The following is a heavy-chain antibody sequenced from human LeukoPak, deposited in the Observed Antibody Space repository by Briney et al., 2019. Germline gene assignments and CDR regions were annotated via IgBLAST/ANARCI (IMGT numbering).Heavy chain of an antibody. J-gene: IGHJ4*02. CDR1: GFTFSSYA. CDR3: ARDTDSWYFDY. V-gene: IGHV3-30*04. D-gene: IGHD6-13*01. Sequence: GGSLRLPCAASGFTFSSYAMHWVRQAPGKGLEWVAIISYDGSNKYYADSVKGRFTTSRDNSKNTLYLQMNSLRAEDTAVYYCARDTDSWYFDYGGQGTLVTVSS. CDR2: ISYDGSNK.